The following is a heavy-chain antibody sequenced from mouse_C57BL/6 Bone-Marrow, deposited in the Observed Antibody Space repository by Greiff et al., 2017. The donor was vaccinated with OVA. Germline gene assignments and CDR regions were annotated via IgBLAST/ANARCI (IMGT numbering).Heavy chain of an antibody. D-gene: IGHD2-3*01. CDR2: IHPNSGST. CDR3: ARGVVWGWLLPYFDY. J-gene: IGHJ2*01. Sequence: QVQLQQPGAELVKPGASVKLSCKASGYTFTSYWMHWVKQRPGQGLEWIGMIHPNSGSTNYNEKFKSKATLTVDKSSSTAYMQLSSLTSEDSAVYYCARGVVWGWLLPYFDYWGQGTTLTVSS. V-gene: IGHV1-64*01. CDR1: GYTFTSYW.